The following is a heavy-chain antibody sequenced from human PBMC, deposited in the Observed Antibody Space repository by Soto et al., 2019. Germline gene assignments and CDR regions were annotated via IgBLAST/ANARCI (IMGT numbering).Heavy chain of an antibody. Sequence: QVPLVESGGGAVQPGRSLRLSCAASGFTLSDYGMHWVRQAPDKGLEWVAVIWSDGNRKYYADSVKGRFTISRDNPDKTLFLEMTSLTADYTAVYYCVRGGKTAGGFDVWGQGTMVTVSS. V-gene: IGHV3-33*01. CDR1: GFTLSDYG. J-gene: IGHJ3*01. D-gene: IGHD2-15*01. CDR3: VRGGKTAGGFDV. CDR2: IWSDGNRK.